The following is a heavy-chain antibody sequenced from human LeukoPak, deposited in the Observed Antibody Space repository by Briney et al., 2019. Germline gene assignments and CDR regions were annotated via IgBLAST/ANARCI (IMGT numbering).Heavy chain of an antibody. J-gene: IGHJ6*03. D-gene: IGHD3-10*01. Sequence: SETLSLTCAVYGGSFSGYYWSWVRQPPGKGLEWIGEINHSGSTNCNPSLKSRVTISVDTSKNQFSLKLSSVTAADTAVYYSARVLVWVGERYYMDVWGKGTTVTISS. CDR1: GGSFSGYY. CDR3: ARVLVWVGERYYMDV. V-gene: IGHV4-34*01. CDR2: INHSGST.